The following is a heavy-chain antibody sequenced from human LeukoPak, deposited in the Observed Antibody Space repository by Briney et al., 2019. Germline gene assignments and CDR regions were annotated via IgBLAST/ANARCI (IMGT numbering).Heavy chain of an antibody. J-gene: IGHJ1*01. D-gene: IGHD3-9*01. CDR2: WGWINPNSGGT. Sequence: ASVKVSCKASGYTFTGYYMHWVRQAPGQGLEWMGWGWINPNSGGTNYAQKFQGRVTMTRDTSISTAYMELSRLRSDDTAVYYCARGYDILTGYRYFQHWGQGTLVTVSS. CDR1: GYTFTGYY. CDR3: ARGYDILTGYRYFQH. V-gene: IGHV1-2*02.